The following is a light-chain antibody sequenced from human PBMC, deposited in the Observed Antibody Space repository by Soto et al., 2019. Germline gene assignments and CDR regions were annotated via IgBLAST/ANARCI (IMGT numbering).Light chain of an antibody. J-gene: IGLJ2*01. CDR2: DVT. CDR3: SSNAGIHTI. Sequence: QSALTQPASVSGSPGQSITISCTGTSSDVGGYNYVSWYQQFPGKVPKLMIYDVTKRPSGVPDRFSGSKSGNTASLTISGLQAEDEADYYCSSNAGIHTIFGGGTKRTVL. V-gene: IGLV2-11*01. CDR1: SSDVGGYNY.